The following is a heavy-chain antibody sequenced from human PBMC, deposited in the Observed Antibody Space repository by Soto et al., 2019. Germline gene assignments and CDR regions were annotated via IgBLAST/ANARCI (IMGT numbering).Heavy chain of an antibody. CDR2: IIPIFGTA. CDR1: CGTFSISA. J-gene: IGHJ5*02. Sequence: VKVSCQASCGTFSISAISWVRQAPGQGLEWMGGIIPIFGTANYAQKFQGRVTITADESTSTAYMELSSLRSEDTAVYYCAEIDSSGYSRFDPWGQGTLVTVSS. V-gene: IGHV1-69*13. CDR3: AEIDSSGYSRFDP. D-gene: IGHD3-22*01.